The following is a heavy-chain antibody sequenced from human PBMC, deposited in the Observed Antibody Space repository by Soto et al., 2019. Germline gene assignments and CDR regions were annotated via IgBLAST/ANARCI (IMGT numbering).Heavy chain of an antibody. J-gene: IGHJ4*02. Sequence: QITLKESGPTLVKPTQTLTLTCSFSGFSLRTSGVGVGWIRQPPGKALEWLALIYWDDDKRYCPFLKDRLTITKNTPKNQGVLIITNMDPVNTATYFCPHRPPLDSHGNYGLFDYWGQGPLVTVSS. CDR3: PHRPPLDSHGNYGLFDY. CDR1: GFSLRTSGVG. D-gene: IGHD1-7*01. V-gene: IGHV2-5*02. CDR2: IYWDDDK.